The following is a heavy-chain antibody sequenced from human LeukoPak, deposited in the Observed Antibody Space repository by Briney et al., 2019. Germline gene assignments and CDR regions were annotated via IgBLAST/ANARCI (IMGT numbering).Heavy chain of an antibody. CDR2: MNPNSGNT. Sequence: ASVKVSCKASGYTFTSYDINWVRQATGQGLEWMGWMNPNSGNTGCAQKFQGRVTITRNTSISTAYMELSSLRSEDTAVYYCARTSRSITIFGVVISFDYWGQGTLVTVSS. D-gene: IGHD3-3*01. J-gene: IGHJ4*02. V-gene: IGHV1-8*03. CDR1: GYTFTSYD. CDR3: ARTSRSITIFGVVISFDY.